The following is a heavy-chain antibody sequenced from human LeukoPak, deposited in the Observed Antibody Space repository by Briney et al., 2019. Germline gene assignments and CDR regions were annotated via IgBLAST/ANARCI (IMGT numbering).Heavy chain of an antibody. J-gene: IGHJ4*02. CDR3: ARDVVAAAGFDY. Sequence: PGGSLRLSCAASGFTFSSYSMNWVRQAPGKGLEWASSISGSSLYIYYADSVKGRSTISRDNAKNSLYLQMNSLRAEDTAVYYCARDVVAAAGFDYWGQGTLVTVSS. V-gene: IGHV3-21*01. CDR2: ISGSSLYI. D-gene: IGHD6-13*01. CDR1: GFTFSSYS.